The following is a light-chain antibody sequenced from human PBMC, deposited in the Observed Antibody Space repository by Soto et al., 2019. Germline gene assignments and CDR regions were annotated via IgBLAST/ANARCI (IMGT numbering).Light chain of an antibody. V-gene: IGKV3-20*01. CDR2: GAS. CDR3: QQYGSSPFLT. J-gene: IGKJ4*01. Sequence: EIVLTQSPGTLSLSPGERATLSCRASQSVSSSYLAWYQQKPGQAPRLLIYGASSRATGIPDRFSGSGSGTDFTLTIRRLETEDFAVYYCQQYGSSPFLTFGGGTKVEIK. CDR1: QSVSSSY.